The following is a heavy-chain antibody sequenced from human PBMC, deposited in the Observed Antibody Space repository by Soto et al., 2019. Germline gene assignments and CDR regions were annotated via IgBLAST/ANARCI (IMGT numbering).Heavy chain of an antibody. Sequence: GASVKVSCKASGYTFTSYGISWVRQAPGQGLEWMGWISAYNGNTNYAQKLQGRVTMTTDTSTSTAYMELRSLRSDDTAVYYCARDGGNYYDSSGYYYSQYYYYGMDVWGQGTTVTVSS. CDR2: ISAYNGNT. CDR1: GYTFTSYG. CDR3: ARDGGNYYDSSGYYYSQYYYYGMDV. V-gene: IGHV1-18*01. J-gene: IGHJ6*02. D-gene: IGHD3-22*01.